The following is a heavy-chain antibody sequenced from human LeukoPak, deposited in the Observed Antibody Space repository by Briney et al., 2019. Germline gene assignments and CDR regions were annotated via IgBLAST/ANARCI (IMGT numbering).Heavy chain of an antibody. Sequence: SETLSLTCAVYGGSFSGYYWSWIRQPPGKGLEWIGEINHSGSTNYNPSLKSRVTISVDTSKNQFSLKLSSVTAADTAVYYCARGWGGYNDYWGQGTLVTVSS. CDR2: INHSGST. CDR3: ARGWGGYNDY. CDR1: GGSFSGYY. D-gene: IGHD3-16*01. V-gene: IGHV4-34*01. J-gene: IGHJ4*02.